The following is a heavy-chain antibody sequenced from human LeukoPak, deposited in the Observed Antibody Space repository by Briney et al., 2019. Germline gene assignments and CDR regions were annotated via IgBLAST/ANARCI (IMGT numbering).Heavy chain of an antibody. CDR1: GFTFDDYA. V-gene: IGHV3-43*02. D-gene: IGHD6-13*01. CDR2: IGGDGGST. CDR3: AKGGGSSWYFPAFDI. Sequence: GGSLRLSCAASGFTFDDYAMHWVRQAPGKGLEWVSLIGGDGGSTYYADSVKGRFTISRDNSKNSLYLQMNSLRTEDTALYYCAKGGGSSWYFPAFDIWGQGTMVTVSS. J-gene: IGHJ3*02.